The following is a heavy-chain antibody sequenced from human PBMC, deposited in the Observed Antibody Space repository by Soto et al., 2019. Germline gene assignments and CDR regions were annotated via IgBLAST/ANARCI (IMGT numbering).Heavy chain of an antibody. CDR3: ARGAPDIVVVPAAGAAGGWFDP. CDR1: GGSFSGYY. Sequence: QVQLQQWGAGLLKPSETLSLTCAVYGGSFSGYYWSWIRQPPGKGLEWIGEINHSGSTNYNPSLKSRVTISVDTSKNQCSLKLSSVTAADTAVYYCARGAPDIVVVPAAGAAGGWFDPWGQGTLVTVSS. J-gene: IGHJ5*02. V-gene: IGHV4-34*01. D-gene: IGHD2-2*01. CDR2: INHSGST.